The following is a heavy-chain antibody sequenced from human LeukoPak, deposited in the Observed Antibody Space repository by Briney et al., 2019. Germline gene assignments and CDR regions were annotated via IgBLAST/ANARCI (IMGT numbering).Heavy chain of an antibody. CDR1: GGSFSGYY. J-gene: IGHJ5*02. V-gene: IGHV4-34*01. CDR2: INHSGST. D-gene: IGHD3-16*02. Sequence: KPSETLSLTCAVYGGSFSGYYWSWICQPPGKGLEWIGEINHSGSTNYNPSLKSRVTISVDTSKNQFSLKLSSVTAADTAVYYCARVKHYIWGSYRYVWFDPWGQGTLVTVSS. CDR3: ARVKHYIWGSYRYVWFDP.